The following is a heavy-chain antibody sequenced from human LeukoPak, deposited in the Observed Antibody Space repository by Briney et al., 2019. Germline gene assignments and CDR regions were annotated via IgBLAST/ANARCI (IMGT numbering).Heavy chain of an antibody. D-gene: IGHD5-24*01. V-gene: IGHV3-30*18. J-gene: IGHJ4*02. CDR1: GFTFSSYG. Sequence: GGSLRLSCAASGFTFSSYGMHWVRQAPGKGLEWVAVISYDGSNKYYADSVKGRFTISRDNSKNTLYLQMNSLRAEDTAVYYCAKSAGAAWLQLHYRGQGTLVTVSS. CDR3: AKSAGAAWLQLHY. CDR2: ISYDGSNK.